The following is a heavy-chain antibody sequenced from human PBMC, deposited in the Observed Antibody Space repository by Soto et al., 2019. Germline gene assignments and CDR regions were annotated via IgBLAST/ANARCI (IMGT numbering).Heavy chain of an antibody. CDR3: ARENQQLVSSLDS. V-gene: IGHV6-1*01. CDR2: TYYKSKWYN. CDR1: GDSVSSRNAA. Sequence: SQTLSLTCVISGDSVSSRNAAWNWVRQSPSRGLEWLGRTYYKSKWYNDYSLSVRSRITISPDTSNNQFSLQLNSVTPEDTAVYFCARENQQLVSSLDSWGQGILVTVSS. J-gene: IGHJ4*02. D-gene: IGHD6-6*01.